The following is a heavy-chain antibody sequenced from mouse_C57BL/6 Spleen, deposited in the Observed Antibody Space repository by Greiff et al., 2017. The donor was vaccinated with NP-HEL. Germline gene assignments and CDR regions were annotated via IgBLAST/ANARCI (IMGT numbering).Heavy chain of an antibody. Sequence: QVQLQQPGAELVRPGSSVKLSCKASGYTFTSYWMHWVKQRPIQGLEWIGNIDPSDSETHYNQKFKDKATLTVDKSSSTAYMQLSSLTSEDSAVYYCARSGYGNYGYFDVWGTGTTVTVSS. V-gene: IGHV1-52*01. CDR2: IDPSDSET. CDR3: ARSGYGNYGYFDV. D-gene: IGHD2-1*01. J-gene: IGHJ1*03. CDR1: GYTFTSYW.